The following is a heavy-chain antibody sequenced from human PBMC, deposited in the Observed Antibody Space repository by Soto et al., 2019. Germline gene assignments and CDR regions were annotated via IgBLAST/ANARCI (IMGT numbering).Heavy chain of an antibody. CDR2: IDPTYSHT. CDR3: ARLDRILYYYAKDV. V-gene: IGHV5-10-1*01. Sequence: GESLKISCKGSGYSFTSYWISWGRQMLGKGLERLGRIDPTYSHTYYSPSFQGHITISADKSISTSYLHWSSLKASDTAIYYSARLDRILYYYAKDVSGQGTTVTVSS. D-gene: IGHD3-3*01. J-gene: IGHJ6*02. CDR1: GYSFTSYW.